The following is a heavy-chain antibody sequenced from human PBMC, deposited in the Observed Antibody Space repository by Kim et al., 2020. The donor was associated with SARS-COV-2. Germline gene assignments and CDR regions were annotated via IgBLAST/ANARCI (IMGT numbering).Heavy chain of an antibody. CDR1: GGSVSSGSYY. J-gene: IGHJ4*02. Sequence: SETLSLTCTVSGGSVSSGSYYWSWIRQPPGKGLEWIGYIYYSGSTNYNPSPKSRVTISVDTSKNQFSLKLSSVTAADTAVYYCAMRGRGYSYGFGFDYWGQGTLVTVSS. D-gene: IGHD5-18*01. CDR2: IYYSGST. V-gene: IGHV4-61*01. CDR3: AMRGRGYSYGFGFDY.